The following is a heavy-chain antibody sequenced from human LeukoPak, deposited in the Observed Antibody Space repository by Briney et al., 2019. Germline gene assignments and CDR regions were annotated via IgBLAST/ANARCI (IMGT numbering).Heavy chain of an antibody. CDR2: INPKSGGT. D-gene: IGHD2-15*01. J-gene: IGHJ3*02. CDR1: GYTFTGYY. V-gene: IGHV1-2*02. Sequence: ASVKVSCKASGYTFTGYYMHWVRQAPGQGLEWMGWINPKSGGTNYAQKFQGRVTMTRDTSISTAYMELSRLRSDDTAVYYCARGDCSGGSCYLDAFDIWGQGTMVTVSS. CDR3: ARGDCSGGSCYLDAFDI.